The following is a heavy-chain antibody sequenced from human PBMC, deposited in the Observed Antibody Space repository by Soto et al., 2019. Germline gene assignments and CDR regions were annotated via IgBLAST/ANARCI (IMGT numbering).Heavy chain of an antibody. J-gene: IGHJ4*02. CDR1: GFTVSSNY. D-gene: IGHD5-12*01. CDR3: ARDIYSGYDLGY. CDR2: IYSGGST. Sequence: GGSLRLSCAASGFTVSSNYMSWVRQAPGKGLEWVSVIYSGGSTYYADSVKGRFTISRDNSKNTLYLQMNSLRAEDTAVYYCARDIYSGYDLGYWGQGTLVTVSS. V-gene: IGHV3-53*01.